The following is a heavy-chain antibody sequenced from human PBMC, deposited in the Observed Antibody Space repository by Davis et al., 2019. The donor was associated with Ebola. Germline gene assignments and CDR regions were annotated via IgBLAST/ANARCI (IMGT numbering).Heavy chain of an antibody. D-gene: IGHD3-3*01. CDR1: GFTFSSYG. J-gene: IGHJ6*02. Sequence: GGSLTLSCAASGFTFSSYGMHWVRQAPGKGLECVAVISYEGTQKYYADSVKGRFTIPRENSKNSIFLQLNSLRAEDTAVYYCAKQLGSGFMYDGMDVWGQGTTVTVSS. V-gene: IGHV3-30*18. CDR2: ISYEGTQK. CDR3: AKQLGSGFMYDGMDV.